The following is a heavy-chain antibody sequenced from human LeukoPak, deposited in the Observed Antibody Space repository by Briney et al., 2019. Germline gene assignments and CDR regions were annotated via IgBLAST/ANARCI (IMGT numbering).Heavy chain of an antibody. CDR2: IYSGGST. CDR3: ARIAVAGTNWFDP. Sequence: PGGSLRLSCAASGFTVSSNYMSWVRQAPGKGLEWVSVIYSGGSTYYADSVKGRFTISRDNFENTLYLQMNSLRAEDTAVYYCARIAVAGTNWFDPWGQGTLVTVSS. V-gene: IGHV3-53*01. J-gene: IGHJ5*02. D-gene: IGHD6-19*01. CDR1: GFTVSSNY.